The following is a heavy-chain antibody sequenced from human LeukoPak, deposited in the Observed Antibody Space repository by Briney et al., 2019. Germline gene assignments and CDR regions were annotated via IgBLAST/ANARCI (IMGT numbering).Heavy chain of an antibody. Sequence: GGSLRLSCAASGFTLTTYAMSWVRQAPGKGLEWVSAIGGRGSDKYYADSVKGRFTVSRDNSKNTVYLQMNSLRAEDTAVYYCAKGAPFDIYSPDYWGQGTLVTVSA. D-gene: IGHD3-9*01. V-gene: IGHV3-23*01. CDR2: IGGRGSDK. CDR1: GFTLTTYA. CDR3: AKGAPFDIYSPDY. J-gene: IGHJ4*02.